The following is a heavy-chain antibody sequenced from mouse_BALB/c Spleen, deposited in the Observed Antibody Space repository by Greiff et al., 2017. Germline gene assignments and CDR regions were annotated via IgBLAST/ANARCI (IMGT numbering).Heavy chain of an antibody. CDR2: INPSTGYT. D-gene: IGHD1-2*01. J-gene: IGHJ4*01. CDR3: ARRNYGYVSYAMDY. V-gene: IGHV1-7*01. Sequence: VQLVESGAELAKPGASVKMSCKASGYTFTSYWMHWVKQRPGQGLEWIGYINPSTGYTEYNQKFKDKATLTADKSSSTAYMQLSSLTSEDSAVYYCARRNYGYVSYAMDYWGQGTSVTVSS. CDR1: GYTFTSYW.